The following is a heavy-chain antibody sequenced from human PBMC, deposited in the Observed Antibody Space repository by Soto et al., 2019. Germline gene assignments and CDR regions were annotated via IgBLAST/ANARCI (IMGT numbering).Heavy chain of an antibody. Sequence: SVKVSCKASGGTFSSYAISWVRQPPGQGLEWMGGIIPIFGTANYAQKFQGRVTITADKSTSTAYMELSSVRSEDTAVYYCARGRGYSYGRWGSPNWGQGTLVTVSS. D-gene: IGHD5-18*01. CDR3: ARGRGYSYGRWGSPN. CDR2: IIPIFGTA. J-gene: IGHJ4*02. V-gene: IGHV1-69*06. CDR1: GGTFSSYA.